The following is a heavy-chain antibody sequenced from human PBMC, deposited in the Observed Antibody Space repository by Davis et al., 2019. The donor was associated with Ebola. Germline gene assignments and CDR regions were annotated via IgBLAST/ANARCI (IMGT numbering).Heavy chain of an antibody. CDR2: ISYSSNTI. CDR1: GFTFSSNS. J-gene: IGHJ6*02. CDR3: ARGVGDKRFYYYYGMDV. Sequence: GESLKISCAASGFTFSSNSMNWVRQAPGKGLEWVSYISYSSNTIYYADSVKGRFTISRDNAKNSLYLQMNNLRDEDTAVYYCARGVGDKRFYYYYGMDVWGQGTTVTVSS. D-gene: IGHD4-17*01. V-gene: IGHV3-48*02.